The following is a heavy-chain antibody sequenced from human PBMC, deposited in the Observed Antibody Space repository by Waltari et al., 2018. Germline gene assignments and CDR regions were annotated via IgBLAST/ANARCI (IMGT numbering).Heavy chain of an antibody. CDR1: GFTFSSYR. D-gene: IGHD3-3*01. CDR3: ARIWTPLYDLDAFDI. Sequence: EVQLVESGGGLVQPGGSLRLSCAASGFTFSSYRMSWVRQAPGKGLQWVANIKQDGSEKYYVDSVKGRFTISRDNAKNSLYLQMNSLRAEDTAVYYCARIWTPLYDLDAFDIWGQGTMVTVSS. J-gene: IGHJ3*02. V-gene: IGHV3-7*01. CDR2: IKQDGSEK.